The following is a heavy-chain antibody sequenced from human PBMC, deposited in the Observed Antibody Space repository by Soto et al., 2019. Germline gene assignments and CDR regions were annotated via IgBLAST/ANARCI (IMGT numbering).Heavy chain of an antibody. CDR3: ARWSYLDY. CDR1: GVSFGSYA. CDR2: ISGSDVKT. D-gene: IGHD3-3*01. J-gene: IGHJ4*02. Sequence: GSLRLSCAASGVSFGSYALSWVRQAPGKGLEWVSTISGSDVKTFYADAVKGRFSISRDTSQSTLYLQMNSLRADDTAMYYCARWSYLDYWGQGTRVTVSS. V-gene: IGHV3-23*01.